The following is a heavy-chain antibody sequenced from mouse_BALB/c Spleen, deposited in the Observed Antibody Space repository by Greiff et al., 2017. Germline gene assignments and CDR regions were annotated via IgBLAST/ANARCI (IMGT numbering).Heavy chain of an antibody. CDR3: ARSRKNGIETTAMDY. V-gene: IGHV1-9*01. Sequence: QVQLHQSGAELMKPGASVKISCKATGYTFSSYWIEWVKQRPGHGLEWIGEILPGSGSTNYNEKFKGKATFTADTSSNTAYMQLSSLTSEDSAVYYCARSRKNGIETTAMDYWGQGTSVTVSS. CDR2: ILPGSGST. CDR1: GYTFSSYW. D-gene: IGHD2-12*01. J-gene: IGHJ4*01.